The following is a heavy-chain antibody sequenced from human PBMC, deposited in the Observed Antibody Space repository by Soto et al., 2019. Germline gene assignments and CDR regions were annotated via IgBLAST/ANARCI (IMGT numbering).Heavy chain of an antibody. Sequence: PGGSLRLSCAASVFAFSNSWMSWVRQAPGKGLEWVANMKEDGTEIWYMDSVKGRFTISRDNAKNSLYLQMNSLRDEDTAVYYCARDSPYSSSWYDLNWFDPWGQGTLVTVSS. D-gene: IGHD6-13*01. CDR1: VFAFSNSW. J-gene: IGHJ5*02. CDR3: ARDSPYSSSWYDLNWFDP. V-gene: IGHV3-7*01. CDR2: MKEDGTEI.